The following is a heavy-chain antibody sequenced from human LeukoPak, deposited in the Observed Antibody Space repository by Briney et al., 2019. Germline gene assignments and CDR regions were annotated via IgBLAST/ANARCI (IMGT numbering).Heavy chain of an antibody. CDR2: IYYSGSS. D-gene: IGHD5-24*01. CDR1: GDFITAYY. CDR3: ARHRSGWLQSSFDY. J-gene: IGHJ4*02. V-gene: IGHV4-39*01. Sequence: SETLSLTCTVSGDFITAYYWSWIRQPPGKGLEWIGSIYYSGSSFDNPALKSRVTISVDTSKNQFSLKLSSVTAADTAVYYCARHRSGWLQSSFDYWGQGTLVTVSS.